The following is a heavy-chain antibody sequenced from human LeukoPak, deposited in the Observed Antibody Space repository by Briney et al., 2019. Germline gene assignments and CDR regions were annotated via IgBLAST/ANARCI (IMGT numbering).Heavy chain of an antibody. J-gene: IGHJ4*02. V-gene: IGHV3-30*04. CDR3: ARDRYSSSSGGAFDY. CDR2: MSYDGSNK. CDR1: GFTFNNYA. Sequence: GGSLRLSCAASGFTFNNYAVTWVRQAPGKGLEWVAVMSYDGSNKYYADSVKGRFTISRDNSKNTLYLQMNSLRAEDTAVYYCARDRYSSSSGGAFDYWGQGTLVTVSS. D-gene: IGHD6-6*01.